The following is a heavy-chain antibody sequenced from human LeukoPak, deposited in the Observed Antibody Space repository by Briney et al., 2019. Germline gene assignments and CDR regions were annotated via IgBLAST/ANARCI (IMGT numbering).Heavy chain of an antibody. CDR3: AKKRVITTPAAIDWYFDL. J-gene: IGHJ2*01. CDR2: LSSSGGAT. Sequence: AGGSLRLSCVASGFTFSNYAMSWVRQAPGKGLEWVSILSSSGGATYYADSVKGRFTISRDNSKNTLYLQMNSLRAEDPAVYYCAKKRVITTPAAIDWYFDLWGRGTLLTVSS. D-gene: IGHD2-2*01. V-gene: IGHV3-23*01. CDR1: GFTFSNYA.